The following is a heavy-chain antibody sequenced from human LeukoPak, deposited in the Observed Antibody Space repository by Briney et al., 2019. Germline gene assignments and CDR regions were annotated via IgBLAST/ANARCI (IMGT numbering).Heavy chain of an antibody. V-gene: IGHV3-33*01. Sequence: GGSLRLSCAASVFTFSSHGMQWVRQAPGKGLEWVALIWYDGSKTNYVDSVMGRFTISRDDSKNTLYLQMDNLRVEDTAVYFCARDLSYGSLSFDPWGQGTLVTVSS. J-gene: IGHJ5*02. CDR1: VFTFSSHG. CDR2: IWYDGSKT. CDR3: ARDLSYGSLSFDP. D-gene: IGHD3-10*01.